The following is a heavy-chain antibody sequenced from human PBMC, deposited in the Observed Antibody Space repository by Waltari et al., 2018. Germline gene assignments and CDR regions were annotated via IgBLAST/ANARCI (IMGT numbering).Heavy chain of an antibody. Sequence: QQESGPSLVKPSETLSLTCTVSSLSISTRSYYWGWIRLAPGKGLEWIGHIYYSGSSYHTPSLKSRITMSVDSSKNQFSLTLSSVTAADTAVYYCARVLIRTSGLNFDSWGQGSLVTVSS. D-gene: IGHD3-16*01. J-gene: IGHJ4*02. CDR2: IYYSGSS. CDR1: SLSISTRSYY. V-gene: IGHV4-39*07. CDR3: ARVLIRTSGLNFDS.